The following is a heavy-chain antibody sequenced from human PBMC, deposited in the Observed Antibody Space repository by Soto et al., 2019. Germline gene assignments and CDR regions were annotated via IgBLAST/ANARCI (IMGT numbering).Heavy chain of an antibody. D-gene: IGHD3-10*01. CDR3: ARAHYYGSGSYYNEDGMDV. CDR1: GGSFSGYY. J-gene: IGHJ6*02. Sequence: SETLSLTCAVYGGSFSGYYWSWIRQPPGKGLEWIGEINHSGSTNYNPSLKSRVTISVDTSKNQFPLKLSSVTAADTAVYYCARAHYYGSGSYYNEDGMDVWGQGTTVTVSS. CDR2: INHSGST. V-gene: IGHV4-34*01.